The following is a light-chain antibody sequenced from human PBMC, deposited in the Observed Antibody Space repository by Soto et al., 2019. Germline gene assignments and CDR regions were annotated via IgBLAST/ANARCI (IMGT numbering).Light chain of an antibody. CDR1: SYNIGSNY. CDR3: ATWDDSLSGRV. Sequence: QSVLTQPPSASGTPGQMVTISCSGSSYNIGSNYVYWYQHLPGAAPKLLIYSNNQRASGVPDRFSGSKSGTSASLAISGLRSEDEADYYCATWDDSLSGRVFGGGTKLTVL. J-gene: IGLJ3*02. V-gene: IGLV1-47*02. CDR2: SNN.